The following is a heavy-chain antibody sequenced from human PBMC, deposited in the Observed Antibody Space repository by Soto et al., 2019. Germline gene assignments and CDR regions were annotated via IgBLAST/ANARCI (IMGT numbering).Heavy chain of an antibody. CDR1: GFAFSSYS. V-gene: IGHV3-23*01. Sequence: PGASLRLSCAASGFAFSSYSMYWVRQAPGKGLEWVSGISGSGSGTYYADSVKGRFTISRYNSKNTLYLQMNSLRAEDTAVYYSAKGSSGYYDTFDYWGQGTLVTVSS. CDR3: AKGSSGYYDTFDY. J-gene: IGHJ4*02. D-gene: IGHD3-22*01. CDR2: ISGSGSGT.